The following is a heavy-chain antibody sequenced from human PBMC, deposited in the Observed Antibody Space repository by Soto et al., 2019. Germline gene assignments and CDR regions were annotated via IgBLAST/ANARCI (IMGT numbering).Heavy chain of an antibody. V-gene: IGHV3-7*01. D-gene: IGHD4-17*01. Sequence: LRLSCAASGFTFSNYWMTWVRQAPGKGLEWVANIKQDGSEKNYVDSVKGRFTISRDNAKNSVDLQMDSLTDEDTAVYYCASPTVTPGYWGQGTLVTVSS. J-gene: IGHJ4*02. CDR1: GFTFSNYW. CDR2: IKQDGSEK. CDR3: ASPTVTPGY.